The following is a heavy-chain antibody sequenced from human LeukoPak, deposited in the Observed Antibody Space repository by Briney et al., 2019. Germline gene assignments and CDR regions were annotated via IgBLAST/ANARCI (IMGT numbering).Heavy chain of an antibody. CDR2: ISSSSSYI. J-gene: IGHJ6*02. CDR1: GFTFSSYS. CDR3: ARDVPSYSSSWVDYYYGMDV. D-gene: IGHD6-13*01. Sequence: GGSLRLSCAASGFTFSSYSMNWVRQAPGKGLEWVSSISSSSSYIYYADSVKGRFTIPRDNAKNSLYLQMNSLRAEDTAVYYCARDVPSYSSSWVDYYYGMDVWGQGTTVTVSS. V-gene: IGHV3-21*01.